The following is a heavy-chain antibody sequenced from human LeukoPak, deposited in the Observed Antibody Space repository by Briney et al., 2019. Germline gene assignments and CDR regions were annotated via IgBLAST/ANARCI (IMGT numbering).Heavy chain of an antibody. CDR3: ARTYYFGSGSYHFDY. CDR1: GGSISSYY. CDR2: IHYSGST. J-gene: IGHJ4*02. D-gene: IGHD3-10*01. Sequence: PSETLSLTCTVSGGSISSYYWSWIRQPPGMGLEWIGHIHYSGSTNYNPSLKSRVTISVDTSKNQFSLKLTSVTAADTAVYYCARTYYFGSGSYHFDYWGQGTLVTVSS. V-gene: IGHV4-59*08.